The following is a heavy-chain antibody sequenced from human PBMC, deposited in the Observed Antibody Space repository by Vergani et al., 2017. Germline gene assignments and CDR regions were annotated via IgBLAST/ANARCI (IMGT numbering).Heavy chain of an antibody. Sequence: EVQLVQSGAEVKKPGASLRISCKGSGYSFTSYWISWVRQMPGKGLEWMGRIDPSDTYTNYSPSFQGHVTISADKSISTAYLQWSSLKASDTAMYYCARHVSGGYDSPDAFDIWGQGTMVTVSS. CDR3: ARHVSGGYDSPDAFDI. V-gene: IGHV5-10-1*03. J-gene: IGHJ3*02. CDR1: GYSFTSYW. D-gene: IGHD5-12*01. CDR2: IDPSDTYT.